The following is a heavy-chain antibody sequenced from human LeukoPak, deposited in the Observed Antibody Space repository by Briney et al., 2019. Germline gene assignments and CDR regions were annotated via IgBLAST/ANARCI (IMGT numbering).Heavy chain of an antibody. CDR1: GYTLTELS. Sequence: ASVKVSCKVSGYTLTELSMHWVRHAPGKGLEWMGGFDPEDGETIYAQKFQGRVTMTEDTSTDTAYMELSSLRSEDTAVYYCATERLGRRTQTYYFDYWGQGTLVTVSS. CDR3: ATERLGRRTQTYYFDY. D-gene: IGHD6-25*01. J-gene: IGHJ4*02. V-gene: IGHV1-24*01. CDR2: FDPEDGET.